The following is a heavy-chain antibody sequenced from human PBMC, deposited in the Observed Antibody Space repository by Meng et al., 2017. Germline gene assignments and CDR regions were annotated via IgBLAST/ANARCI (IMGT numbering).Heavy chain of an antibody. V-gene: IGHV1-3*02. Sequence: ASVKVSCKASGYTFTSYAMHWVRQAPGQRLEWMGWSNAGNGNTKYSQEFQGRVTITRDTSASTAYMELSRLRSDDTAVYYCARDGFIMVRGVMFEYYYGMDVWGQGTTVTVSS. CDR1: GYTFTSYA. J-gene: IGHJ6*02. CDR3: ARDGFIMVRGVMFEYYYGMDV. D-gene: IGHD3-10*01. CDR2: SNAGNGNT.